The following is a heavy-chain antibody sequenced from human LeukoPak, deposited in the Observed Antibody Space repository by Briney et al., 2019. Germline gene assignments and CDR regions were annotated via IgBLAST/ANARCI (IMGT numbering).Heavy chain of an antibody. CDR3: AELGITMIGGV. V-gene: IGHV3-20*04. CDR1: GFIFEDYV. CDR2: INWNGGST. Sequence: GGSLRLSCAASGFIFEDYVMSWVRQRPGKGLEWVSGINWNGGSTDYADSVKGRFTISRDNAKNSLYLQMNSLRAEDTAVYYCAELGITMIGGVWGKGTTVTISS. J-gene: IGHJ6*04. D-gene: IGHD3-10*02.